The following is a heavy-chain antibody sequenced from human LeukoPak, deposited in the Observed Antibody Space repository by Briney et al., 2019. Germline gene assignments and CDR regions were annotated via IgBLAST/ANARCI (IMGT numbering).Heavy chain of an antibody. CDR2: ISAYNGNT. CDR1: GYTFPTYG. D-gene: IGHD3-22*01. CDR3: ARERISGYYRGAFDI. V-gene: IGHV1-18*01. Sequence: VEASCHPSGYTFPTYGISWVRQPPGQGLECMVWISAYNGNTNYAKKLQGIVTMTTDTSTSTAYMELRSLRSDDTAGYYCARERISGYYRGAFDIWVQGRMVSVCS. J-gene: IGHJ3*02.